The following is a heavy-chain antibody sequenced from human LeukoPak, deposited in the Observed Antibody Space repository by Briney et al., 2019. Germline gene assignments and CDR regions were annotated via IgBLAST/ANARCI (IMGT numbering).Heavy chain of an antibody. J-gene: IGHJ4*02. V-gene: IGHV3-66*04. Sequence: GGSLRLSCAASGFTVSNNYMSWVRQAPGKGLEWVSVIYSGGTTYYADSVKGRFTISRDNSRNTLYLQMNSLRAEDTAVYYCAKLREFGELLNWGQGTLVTVSS. D-gene: IGHD3-10*01. CDR1: GFTVSNNY. CDR2: IYSGGTT. CDR3: AKLREFGELLN.